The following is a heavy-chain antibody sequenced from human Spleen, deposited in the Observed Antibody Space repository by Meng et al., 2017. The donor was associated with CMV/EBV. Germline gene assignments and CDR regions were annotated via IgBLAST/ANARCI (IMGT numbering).Heavy chain of an antibody. CDR3: ARDAYGSSTMQGGWFDP. V-gene: IGHV3-30*02. CDR2: IRYDGSNK. J-gene: IGHJ5*02. CDR1: GFTFGSYG. Sequence: GESLKISCAASGFTFGSYGMNWVRQAPGKGLEWVAFIRYDGSNKYYADSVKGRFTISRDNSKNTLYLQIDNVRPEDTATYYCARDAYGSSTMQGGWFDPWGQGTLVTVSS. D-gene: IGHD2-2*01.